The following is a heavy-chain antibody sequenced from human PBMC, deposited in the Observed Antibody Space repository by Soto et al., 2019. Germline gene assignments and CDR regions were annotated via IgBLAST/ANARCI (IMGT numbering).Heavy chain of an antibody. CDR1: GYTFTSYY. V-gene: IGHV1-46*01. J-gene: IGHJ6*02. D-gene: IGHD6-25*01. CDR3: AARRPSGSGTYYYYGMDV. Sequence: GASVKVSCKASGYTFTSYYMHWVRQAPGQGLEWMGIINPSGGSTSYAQKFQGRVTMTRDTSTSTVYMELSSLRSEDTAVYYCAARRPSGSGTYYYYGMDVCGQGTTVTVSS. CDR2: INPSGGST.